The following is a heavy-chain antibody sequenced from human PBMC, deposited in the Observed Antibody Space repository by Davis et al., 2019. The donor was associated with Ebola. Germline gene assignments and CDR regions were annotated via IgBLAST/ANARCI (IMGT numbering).Heavy chain of an antibody. J-gene: IGHJ2*01. CDR2: IKQDGSEK. CDR1: GFTFSSYW. D-gene: IGHD3/OR15-3a*01. V-gene: IGHV3-7*01. Sequence: GESLKISCAASGFTFSSYWMSWVRQAPGKGLEWVANIKQDGSEKYYVDSVKGRFTISRDNAKNSLYLQMNSLRAEDTAVYYCARDHQDGDPRTGNWYFDLWGRGTLVTVSS. CDR3: ARDHQDGDPRTGNWYFDL.